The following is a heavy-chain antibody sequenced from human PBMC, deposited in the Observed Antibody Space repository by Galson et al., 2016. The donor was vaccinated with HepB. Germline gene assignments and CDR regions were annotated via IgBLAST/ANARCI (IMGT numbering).Heavy chain of an antibody. D-gene: IGHD3-22*01. J-gene: IGHJ1*01. CDR2: ISWNSGNI. V-gene: IGHV3-9*01. CDR3: AKDISPQYDSSGYYSRRYFHH. CDR1: GFRFDDHA. Sequence: SLRLSCAASGFRFDDHAMHWVRQAPGKGLEWVSGISWNSGNIGYADSLKGRFTISRDNAKNSLYLQMNSLRAEDTALYYCAKDISPQYDSSGYYSRRYFHHWGQGTLVTVSS.